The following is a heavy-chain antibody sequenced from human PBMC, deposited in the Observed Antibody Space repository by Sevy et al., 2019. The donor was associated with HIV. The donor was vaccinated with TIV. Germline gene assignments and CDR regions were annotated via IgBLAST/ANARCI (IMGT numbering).Heavy chain of an antibody. V-gene: IGHV1-18*01. Sequence: ASVKVSCKASGYTFTSYGISWVRQAPGQGLEWMGWISAYNGNTNYAQKLQGRVTMTTDTSTGTAYMELRSLRSDDTAVYYCARPSDGGQLVHFDYWGQGTLVTVSS. D-gene: IGHD6-6*01. J-gene: IGHJ4*02. CDR2: ISAYNGNT. CDR3: ARPSDGGQLVHFDY. CDR1: GYTFTSYG.